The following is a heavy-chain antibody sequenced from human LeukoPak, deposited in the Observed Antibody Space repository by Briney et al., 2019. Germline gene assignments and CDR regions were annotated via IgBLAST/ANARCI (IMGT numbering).Heavy chain of an antibody. D-gene: IGHD3-16*01. CDR3: ATEHWGPNS. Sequence: GGSLRLSCAASGFTFSSSWMTWVRQAPGKGLEWLANIKGDGSDKNYVDSVKGRFTISRDNAKNSLSLQMSSLRGEDTALYYCATEHWGPNSWGQGTLVTVSS. V-gene: IGHV3-7*01. J-gene: IGHJ4*02. CDR2: IKGDGSDK. CDR1: GFTFSSSW.